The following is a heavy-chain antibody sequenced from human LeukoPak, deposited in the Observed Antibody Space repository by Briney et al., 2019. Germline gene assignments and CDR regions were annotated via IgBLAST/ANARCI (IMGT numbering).Heavy chain of an antibody. Sequence: GAALKISCKGSGYPFTNYWIAWVRQMPGKGLEGMGVVYPGDSDTRYSPSFEGQVIISVDKSINTAYLQWNSLKTSDTAMYYCARHFSAVMPAGDYWGQGTLVTVSS. CDR2: VYPGDSDT. CDR1: GYPFTNYW. V-gene: IGHV5-51*01. CDR3: ARHFSAVMPAGDY. J-gene: IGHJ4*02. D-gene: IGHD2-2*01.